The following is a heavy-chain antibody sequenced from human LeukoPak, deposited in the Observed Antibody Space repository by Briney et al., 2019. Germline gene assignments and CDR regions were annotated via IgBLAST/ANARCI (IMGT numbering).Heavy chain of an antibody. V-gene: IGHV4-59*11. J-gene: IGHJ4*02. D-gene: IGHD3-22*01. Sequence: SETLSLTCTVSGGSISSHYWSWIRQPPGKGLEWIGYIYYSGSTNYNPSLKSRVTISVDTSKNQFSLKLSSVTAADTAVYYCARQYYYDSSGYREDWGQGTLVTVSS. CDR1: GGSISSHY. CDR2: IYYSGST. CDR3: ARQYYYDSSGYRED.